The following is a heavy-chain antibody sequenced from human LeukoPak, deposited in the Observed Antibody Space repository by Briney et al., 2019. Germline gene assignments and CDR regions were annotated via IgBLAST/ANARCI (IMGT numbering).Heavy chain of an antibody. J-gene: IGHJ4*02. Sequence: ASVKVSCKASGYTFTSYYMHWVRQAPGQGLEWMGIINPSGGSTSYAQKFQGRVTMTTDTSTSTAYMELRSLRSDDTAVYYCARGRDDFWSGSGPYYFDYWGQGTLVTVSS. CDR2: INPSGGST. V-gene: IGHV1-46*01. CDR1: GYTFTSYY. D-gene: IGHD3-3*01. CDR3: ARGRDDFWSGSGPYYFDY.